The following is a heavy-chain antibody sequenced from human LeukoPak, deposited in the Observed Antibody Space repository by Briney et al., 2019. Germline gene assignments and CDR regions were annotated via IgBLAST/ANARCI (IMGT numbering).Heavy chain of an antibody. CDR3: ARGRTADYYQYYMDV. D-gene: IGHD5-18*01. Sequence: PPQTLSLTCTVSGGSVSGGSYYWTWIRQTAGKGLEWIGRIYFSGTTNCNPSLNSRVTISLDTSKNQFSLKLSSVSAADTAVYYCARGRTADYYQYYMDVWGTGTTVTVSS. J-gene: IGHJ6*03. CDR2: IYFSGTT. CDR1: GGSVSGGSYY. V-gene: IGHV4-61*02.